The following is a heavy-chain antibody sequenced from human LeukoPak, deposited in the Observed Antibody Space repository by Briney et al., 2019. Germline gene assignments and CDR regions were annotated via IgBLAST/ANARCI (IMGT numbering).Heavy chain of an antibody. V-gene: IGHV3-21*01. CDR3: ARDVGYCSSTSCYAFDI. CDR1: GFTFSSYS. D-gene: IGHD2-2*01. CDR2: ISSSSSYI. J-gene: IGHJ3*02. Sequence: GGSLRLSCAAPGFTFSSYSMNWVRQAPGKGLEWVSSISSSSSYIYYADSVKGRFTISRDNAKNSLYLQMNSLRAEDTAVYYCARDVGYCSSTSCYAFDIWGQGTMVTVSS.